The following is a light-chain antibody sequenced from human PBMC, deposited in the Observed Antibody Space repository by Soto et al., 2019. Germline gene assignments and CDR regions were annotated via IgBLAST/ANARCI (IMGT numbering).Light chain of an antibody. CDR1: SSNIGRNY. Sequence: QSVLPHTPSVSGTPGQTVTISCSGSSSNIGRNYVYWYQQLPGAAPKLLMYSHNIRPSGVPDRFSASTSGTSASLVISGLRSEDEADYHCATWDDDVSGVVFGGGTKLTVL. CDR2: SHN. J-gene: IGLJ2*01. CDR3: ATWDDDVSGVV. V-gene: IGLV1-47*02.